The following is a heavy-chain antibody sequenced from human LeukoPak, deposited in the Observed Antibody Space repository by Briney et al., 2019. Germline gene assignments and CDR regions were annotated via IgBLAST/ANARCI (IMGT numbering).Heavy chain of an antibody. Sequence: GGSLRLSCAASGFTFSSYSMNWVRQAPGKGLEWVSSITSTGSYTFYADSVKGRFTISRDNAKNSLYLQMNSLRAEDTAVYYCAKGKLTLDMVRGVKGYYYYMDVWGKGTTVTISS. CDR3: AKGKLTLDMVRGVKGYYYYMDV. J-gene: IGHJ6*03. CDR1: GFTFSSYS. V-gene: IGHV3-21*04. CDR2: ITSTGSYT. D-gene: IGHD3-10*01.